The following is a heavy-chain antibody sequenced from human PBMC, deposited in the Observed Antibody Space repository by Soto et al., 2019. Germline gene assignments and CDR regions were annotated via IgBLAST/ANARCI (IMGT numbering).Heavy chain of an antibody. CDR1: GYTFTSYG. CDR3: ARDRSNNWNGYDAFDI. D-gene: IGHD1-1*01. Sequence: QVQLVQSGAEVKKPGASVKVSCKASGYTFTSYGISWVRQAPGQGLEWMGWISAYNGNTNYAQRLQGRGTMTTDTSTSTACMELRSLRSDDTAVYYCARDRSNNWNGYDAFDIWGQGTMVTVSS. CDR2: ISAYNGNT. J-gene: IGHJ3*02. V-gene: IGHV1-18*01.